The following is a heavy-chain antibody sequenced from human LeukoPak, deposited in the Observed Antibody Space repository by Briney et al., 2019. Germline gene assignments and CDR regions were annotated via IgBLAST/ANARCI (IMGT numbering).Heavy chain of an antibody. CDR2: ISAYNGNT. CDR1: GYTFTSYG. CDR3: ARVELVGATRALHYFDY. D-gene: IGHD1-26*01. J-gene: IGHJ4*02. Sequence: ASVRVSCTASGYTFTSYGISWVRQAPGQGLEWMGWISAYNGNTNYAQKLQSRVTITTDTSASTAYMELRSLRSDDTAVYYCARVELVGATRALHYFDYWGQGTLVTVSS. V-gene: IGHV1-18*01.